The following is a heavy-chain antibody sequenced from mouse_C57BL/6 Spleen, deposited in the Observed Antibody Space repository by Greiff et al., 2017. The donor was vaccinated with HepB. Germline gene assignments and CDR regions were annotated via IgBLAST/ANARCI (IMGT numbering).Heavy chain of an antibody. D-gene: IGHD1-1*01. CDR2: IDPEDGDT. CDR1: GFNIKDYY. V-gene: IGHV14-1*01. Sequence: EVKLQQSGAELVRPGASVKLSCTASGFNIKDYYMHWVKQRPEQGLEWIGRIDPEDGDTEYAPKFQGKATMTADTSSNTAYLQLSSLTSEDTAVYYCTNYGSTYYFDYWGQGTTLTVSS. CDR3: TNYGSTYYFDY. J-gene: IGHJ2*01.